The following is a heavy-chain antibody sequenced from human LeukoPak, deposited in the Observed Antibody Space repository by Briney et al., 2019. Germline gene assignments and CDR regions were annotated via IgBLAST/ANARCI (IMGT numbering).Heavy chain of an antibody. CDR1: GGSISSGGYS. J-gene: IGHJ6*02. CDR3: ARHKGFGELFFGLDV. CDR2: IYHSGST. D-gene: IGHD3-10*01. Sequence: PSETLSLTCAVSGGSISSGGYSWSWIRQPPGKGLEWIGYIYHSGSTYYNPSLKSRVAISVDTSKNQFSLRLNSVTAADTAVYFCARHKGFGELFFGLDVWGQGTTVTVSS. V-gene: IGHV4-30-2*05.